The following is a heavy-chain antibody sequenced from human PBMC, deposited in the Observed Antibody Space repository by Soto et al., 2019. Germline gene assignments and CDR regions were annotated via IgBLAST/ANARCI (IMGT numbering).Heavy chain of an antibody. Sequence: QVQLVQSGAEVKKPGSSVKVSCKASGGTFSSYTISWVRQAPGQGLEWMGRIIPILGIANYAQKFQGRVTITADKSTSTAYMELSSLISEDTAVYYCARDLGDDYVWGGGYDYWGQGTLVTVSS. J-gene: IGHJ4*02. CDR2: IIPILGIA. D-gene: IGHD3-16*01. CDR1: GGTFSSYT. CDR3: ARDLGDDYVWGGGYDY. V-gene: IGHV1-69*08.